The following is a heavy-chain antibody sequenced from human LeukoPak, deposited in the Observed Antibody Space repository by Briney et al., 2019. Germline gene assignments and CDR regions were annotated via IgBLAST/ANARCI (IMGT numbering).Heavy chain of an antibody. V-gene: IGHV3-30*04. Sequence: GGSLRLACTAPRFTFSSYAMHWVRQAPGKGLDSVAVISYDGSNKYYADSVKGRFTITRDNSKNTLYLQMNSLRAEDTAVYYCGRDSRPLVGLLWFWELPDYWGQGTLVTVSS. J-gene: IGHJ4*02. D-gene: IGHD3-10*01. CDR3: GRDSRPLVGLLWFWELPDY. CDR2: ISYDGSNK. CDR1: RFTFSSYA.